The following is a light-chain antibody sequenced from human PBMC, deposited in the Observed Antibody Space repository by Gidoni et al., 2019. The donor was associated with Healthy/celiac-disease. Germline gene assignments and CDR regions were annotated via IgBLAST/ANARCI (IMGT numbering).Light chain of an antibody. CDR2: EGS. CDR1: SRDVGSYNL. V-gene: IGLV2-23*01. CDR3: CSYAGSSTPYV. J-gene: IGLJ1*01. Sequence: QSALTPPASVSGPPGQSITISCTGPSRDVGSYNLVSWYQQHPGKAPKLMIYEGSKRPSGVSNRFSGSKSGNTASLTISGLQAEDEADYYCCSYAGSSTPYVFGTGTKVTVL.